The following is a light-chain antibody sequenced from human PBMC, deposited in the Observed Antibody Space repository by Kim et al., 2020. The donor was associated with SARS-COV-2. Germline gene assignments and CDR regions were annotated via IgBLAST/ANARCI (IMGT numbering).Light chain of an antibody. CDR3: CSYATGTTLV. J-gene: IGLJ2*01. CDR2: EVS. V-gene: IGLV2-23*02. CDR1: SSDVGNYDL. Sequence: GHSITVSCTGTSSDVGNYDLVSWYQQHPGKAPKLLISEVSKRPSGVSNRFSGSKSGNTASLTISGLQADDEADYYCCSYATGTTLVFGGGTQLTVL.